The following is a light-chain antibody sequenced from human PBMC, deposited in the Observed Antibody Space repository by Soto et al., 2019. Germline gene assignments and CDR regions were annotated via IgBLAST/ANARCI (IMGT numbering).Light chain of an antibody. V-gene: IGKV1-27*01. CDR2: AAS. Sequence: DFRMTQSPSSLSASVGDRVTITCRASQGISNSLAWYQQQPGKVPNLLIYAASTLQSGVPSRFSGSGSGTDFTLTISSLQPEDVATYYCQKYNSAPWTFGQGTKVEVK. CDR1: QGISNS. CDR3: QKYNSAPWT. J-gene: IGKJ1*01.